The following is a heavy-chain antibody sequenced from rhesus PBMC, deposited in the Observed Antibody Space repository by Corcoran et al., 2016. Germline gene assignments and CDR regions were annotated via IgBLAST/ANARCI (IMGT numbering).Heavy chain of an antibody. CDR1: GSSISSGYD. V-gene: IGHV4-127*01. CDR3: ARRGYSYSFDY. Sequence: QVQLQESGPGLVKPSETLSLTCAVSGSSISSGYDWSWIRQPPGKGLEWIGYVGGVSAGTKYNPSLKSRVTVSKDTSKNQFSLKLTSVTAVDTAVYYCARRGYSYSFDYWGQGVLVTVSS. J-gene: IGHJ4*01. CDR2: VGGVSAGT. D-gene: IGHD5-12*01.